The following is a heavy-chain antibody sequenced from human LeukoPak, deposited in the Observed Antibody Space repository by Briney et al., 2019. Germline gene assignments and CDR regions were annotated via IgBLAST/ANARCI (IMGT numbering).Heavy chain of an antibody. Sequence: QTGGSLRLSCAASGFTFSNYWMSWVRQAPGKGLEWVANIKQDGSEKYYVDSVKGRFTISRDNAKNSLSLQMNSLRAEDTAVYYCARADYDILTGGAFDIWGQGTMVTVSS. J-gene: IGHJ3*02. CDR2: IKQDGSEK. CDR1: GFTFSNYW. D-gene: IGHD3-9*01. V-gene: IGHV3-7*01. CDR3: ARADYDILTGGAFDI.